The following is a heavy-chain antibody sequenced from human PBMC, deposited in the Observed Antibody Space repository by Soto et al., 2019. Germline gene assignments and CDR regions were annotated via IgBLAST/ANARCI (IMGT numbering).Heavy chain of an antibody. CDR3: VRDGDGSGRTDFQY. CDR2: TYYRSKWFS. V-gene: IGHV6-1*01. D-gene: IGHD3-3*01. Sequence: SQTLSLPCAISGDSVSSNSAAWNWIRQSPSRGLEWLGRTYYRSKWFSEYALSVKSRISINADTSKNQFSLQLSSVTLEDTAVYYCVRDGDGSGRTDFQYWGQGTLVTVSS. J-gene: IGHJ4*02. CDR1: GDSVSSNSAA.